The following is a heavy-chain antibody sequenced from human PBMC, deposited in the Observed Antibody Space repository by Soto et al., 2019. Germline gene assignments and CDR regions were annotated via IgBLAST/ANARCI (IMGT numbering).Heavy chain of an antibody. D-gene: IGHD3-10*01. CDR3: AKEAGMNYYYYMDV. CDR2: ISWNSGSI. J-gene: IGHJ6*03. Sequence: DVQLVESGGGLVQPGRSLRLSCAASGFTFDDYAMHWVRQAPGKGLEWVSGISWNSGSIGYADSVKGRFTISRDNAKNSLYLQMNSLRAEDTALYYCAKEAGMNYYYYMDVWGKGTTVTVSS. V-gene: IGHV3-9*01. CDR1: GFTFDDYA.